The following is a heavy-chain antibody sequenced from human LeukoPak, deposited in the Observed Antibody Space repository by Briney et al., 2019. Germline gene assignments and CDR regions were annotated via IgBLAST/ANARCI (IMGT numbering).Heavy chain of an antibody. CDR1: GYNFPSYW. J-gene: IGHJ4*02. Sequence: GESLKISCNVSGYNFPSYWIGWVRQMPGKGLEWMGIIYPGDSDTRYSPSFQGQVTISADKSISTAYLQWSSLKASDTAMYYCARADFARIFDYWGQGTLVTVSS. CDR2: IYPGDSDT. D-gene: IGHD2-15*01. V-gene: IGHV5-51*01. CDR3: ARADFARIFDY.